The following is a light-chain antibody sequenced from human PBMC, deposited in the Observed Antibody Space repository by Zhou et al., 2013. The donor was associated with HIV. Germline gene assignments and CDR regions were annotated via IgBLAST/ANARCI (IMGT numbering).Light chain of an antibody. J-gene: IGKJ1*01. V-gene: IGKV1-33*01. CDR1: RDLTNY. CDR3: QKYNTAPWT. Sequence: DIQMTQSPSSLSASVGDRVIITCQAGRDLTNYLNWFQQKPGKAPKFLIFDASNLETGVPSRFSGSGSVTDFTLTISSLQPEDVATYYCQKYNTAPWTFGQGTQVEIK. CDR2: DAS.